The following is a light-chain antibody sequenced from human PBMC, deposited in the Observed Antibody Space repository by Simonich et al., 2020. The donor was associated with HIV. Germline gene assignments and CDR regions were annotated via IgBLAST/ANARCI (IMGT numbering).Light chain of an antibody. CDR2: GAS. Sequence: EIVMTQSPATLSVSPGERATLSCRASQSVSNKLVWYQQKLGQAPRLRIDGASPRATGTPARFSGSGSGTEFTLTISRLEPEDLAVYYCQQRSNWPLTFGGGTKVEIK. CDR3: QQRSNWPLT. J-gene: IGKJ4*01. V-gene: IGKV3-15*01. CDR1: QSVSNK.